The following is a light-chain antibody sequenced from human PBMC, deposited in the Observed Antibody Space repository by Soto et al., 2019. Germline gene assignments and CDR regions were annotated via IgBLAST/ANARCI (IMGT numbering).Light chain of an antibody. CDR3: RSFDSRLRVV. J-gene: IGLJ2*01. CDR2: GNT. V-gene: IGLV1-40*01. CDR1: SSNIGAGYD. Sequence: QSVLTQPPSVSGAPGQRVTISCTGSSSNIGAGYDVHWYQQLPGRAPKLLIYGNTNRPSGVPDRFSGSKSGTSASLAITGLQAEDEADDYCRSFDSRLRVVFGGGTQLTVL.